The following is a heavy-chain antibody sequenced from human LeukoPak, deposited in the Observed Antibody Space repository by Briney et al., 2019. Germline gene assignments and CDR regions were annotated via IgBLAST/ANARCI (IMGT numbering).Heavy chain of an antibody. CDR1: RHTFTGYY. CDR2: IHPNSGGT. D-gene: IGHD3-3*01. CDR3: ARGPPLIDCWSGTAGFEYFQH. V-gene: IGHV1-2*02. J-gene: IGHJ1*01. Sequence: ASVKVFCDVSRHTFTGYYMHWVRQAPRQGLEWMGCIHPNSGGTNYAQKFQGRVTMTRDTSISTAYMELSRLRSDDAAVYYCARGPPLIDCWSGTAGFEYFQHWGQGTLVTVSS.